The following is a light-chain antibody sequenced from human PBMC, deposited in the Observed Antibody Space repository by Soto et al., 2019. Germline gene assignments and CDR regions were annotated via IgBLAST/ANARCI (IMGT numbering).Light chain of an antibody. J-gene: IGLJ1*01. CDR3: TSYASSGYV. V-gene: IGLV2-14*01. Sequence: QSVMTQPPSGSGTPGQSITISCTGTSSDIRDYKYVSWYQQHPGKAPKLIIYEVTRRPSGVSDRFSGSKSGNTASLTISGIQAEDEADYYCTSYASSGYVVGAGTKV. CDR1: SSDIRDYKY. CDR2: EVT.